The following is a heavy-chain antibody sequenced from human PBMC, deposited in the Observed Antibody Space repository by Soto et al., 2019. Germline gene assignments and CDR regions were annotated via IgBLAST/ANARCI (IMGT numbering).Heavy chain of an antibody. V-gene: IGHV4-30-2*01. J-gene: IGHJ3*02. D-gene: IGHD3-10*01. CDR3: ARDRGGLLWLGAFDI. Sequence: QLQLQESGSGLVKPSQTLSLTCAVSGGSISSGGYSWSWIRQPPGKGLEWIGYIYHSGSTYYNPSLKSRVTISVDTSKNQFSLTLSSVTAADTAVYYCARDRGGLLWLGAFDIWGQGTMVTVSS. CDR1: GGSISSGGYS. CDR2: IYHSGST.